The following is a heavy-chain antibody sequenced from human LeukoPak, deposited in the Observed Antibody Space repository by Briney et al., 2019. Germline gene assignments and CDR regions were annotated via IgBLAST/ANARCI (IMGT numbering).Heavy chain of an antibody. J-gene: IGHJ4*02. CDR2: IYYSGST. CDR3: ASHRGDKVATLYFDY. Sequence: SETLSLTCTVSGGSISSSSYYWGWIRQPPGKGLEWIGSIYYSGSTYYNPSLKSRVTISVDRSKNQFSLKLSSVTAADTAVYYCASHRGDKVATLYFDYWGQGTLVTVSS. D-gene: IGHD5-12*01. V-gene: IGHV4-39*07. CDR1: GGSISSSSYY.